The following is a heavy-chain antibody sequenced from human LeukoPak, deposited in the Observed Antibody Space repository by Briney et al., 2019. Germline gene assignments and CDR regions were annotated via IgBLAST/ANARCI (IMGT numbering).Heavy chain of an antibody. J-gene: IGHJ4*02. CDR1: GFTFSSYA. CDR2: ISGSGGST. D-gene: IGHD3-3*01. Sequence: GGSLRLSCAASGFTFSSYAMSWVRQAPGKGLEWVSAISGSGGSTYYADSVKGRFTISRDNSKNTLYLQMNSLKTEDTAVYYCTTDRVYDFWSGYYTDFDYWGQGTLVTVSS. CDR3: TTDRVYDFWSGYYTDFDY. V-gene: IGHV3-23*01.